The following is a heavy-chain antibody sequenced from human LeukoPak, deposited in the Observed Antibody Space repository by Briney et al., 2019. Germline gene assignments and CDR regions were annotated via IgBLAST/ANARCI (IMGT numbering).Heavy chain of an antibody. V-gene: IGHV4-31*03. CDR2: IYYSGST. CDR3: ARVAGAAGTCGLFDY. D-gene: IGHD6-13*01. Sequence: SETLSLTCTVSGGSVSSGGYYWSWIRQHPGKGLEWIGYIYYSGSTYYNPSLKSRVTISVDTSKNQFSLKLSSVTAADTAVYYCARVAGAAGTCGLFDYWGQGTLVTVSS. J-gene: IGHJ4*02. CDR1: GGSVSSGGYY.